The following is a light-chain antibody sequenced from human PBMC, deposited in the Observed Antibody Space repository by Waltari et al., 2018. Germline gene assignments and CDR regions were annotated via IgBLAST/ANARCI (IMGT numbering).Light chain of an antibody. V-gene: IGKV3-20*01. CDR1: QSVDNTY. CDR2: AAS. Sequence: EIVLTQSPGSLSLSPGERATLSCRASQSVDNTYLAWYQKKPGQAPRLLIFAASSMATGIPDRFSGGGSGTDFTLTISRLEPEDFAVYYCHHYGGSLPNTFGQGTKLEIK. CDR3: HHYGGSLPNT. J-gene: IGKJ2*01.